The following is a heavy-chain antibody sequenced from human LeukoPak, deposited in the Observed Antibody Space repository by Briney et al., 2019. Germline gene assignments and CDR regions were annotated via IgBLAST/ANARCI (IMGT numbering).Heavy chain of an antibody. CDR2: INWNGGST. D-gene: IGHD3-22*01. CDR1: GFTFDDYG. CDR3: ARDHAYYYDSSGYYNDAFDI. Sequence: PGGSLRLSCAASGFTFDDYGMSWVRQAPGKGLEWVSGINWNGGSTGYADSVKGRFTISRDNAKNSLYLQMNSLRAEDTALYYCARDHAYYYDSSGYYNDAFDIWGQGTMVTVSS. V-gene: IGHV3-20*04. J-gene: IGHJ3*02.